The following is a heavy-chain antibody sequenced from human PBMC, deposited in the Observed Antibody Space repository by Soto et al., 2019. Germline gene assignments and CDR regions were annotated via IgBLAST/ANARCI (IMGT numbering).Heavy chain of an antibody. J-gene: IGHJ6*02. CDR1: GGTFSSYA. Sequence: SVKVSCKASGGTFSSYAISWVRQAPGQGLEWMGGIIPIFGTANYAQKFQGRVTITADESTSTAYMELSSLRSEDTAVYYCVRGAVISGEYYYYYYGMDVWGQGTTVTVSS. V-gene: IGHV1-69*13. D-gene: IGHD3-16*02. CDR3: VRGAVISGEYYYYYYGMDV. CDR2: IIPIFGTA.